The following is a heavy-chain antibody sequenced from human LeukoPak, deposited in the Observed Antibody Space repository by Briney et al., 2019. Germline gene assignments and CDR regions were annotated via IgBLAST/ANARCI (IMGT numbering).Heavy chain of an antibody. Sequence: GESLKISCKGSGYSFTSYWIGWVRQMPGKGLYWMGIIYPGDYDTRYSPSFQGPVTISADKSISTAYLQWSSLKASDTAMYYCARTGPTTNVYFDYWGQGTLVTVSS. D-gene: IGHD7-27*01. CDR2: IYPGDYDT. J-gene: IGHJ4*02. V-gene: IGHV5-51*01. CDR1: GYSFTSYW. CDR3: ARTGPTTNVYFDY.